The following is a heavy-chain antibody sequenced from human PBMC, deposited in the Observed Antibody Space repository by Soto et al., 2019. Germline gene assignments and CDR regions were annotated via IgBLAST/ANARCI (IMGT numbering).Heavy chain of an antibody. V-gene: IGHV3-30-3*01. Sequence: GGSLRLSCAASGFTFSSYAMHWVRQAPGKGLEWVAVISYDGSNKYYADSVKGRFTISRDNSKNTLYLQMNSLRAEDTAVYYCARDRTTMIVDDYWGQGTLVTVSS. J-gene: IGHJ4*02. CDR2: ISYDGSNK. D-gene: IGHD3-22*01. CDR3: ARDRTTMIVDDY. CDR1: GFTFSSYA.